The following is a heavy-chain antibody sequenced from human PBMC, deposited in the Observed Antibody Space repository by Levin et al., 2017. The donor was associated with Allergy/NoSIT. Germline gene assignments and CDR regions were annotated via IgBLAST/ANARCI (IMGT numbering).Heavy chain of an antibody. V-gene: IGHV4-39*01. CDR2: IYYSGST. Sequence: SETLSLTCTVSGGSISSSSYYWGWIRQPPGKGLEWIGSIYYSGSTYYNPSLKSRVTISVDTSKNQFSLKLSSVTAADTAVYYCEARRGGKYGMDVWGQGTTVTVSS. J-gene: IGHJ6*02. D-gene: IGHD6-6*01. CDR1: GGSISSSSYY. CDR3: EARRGGKYGMDV.